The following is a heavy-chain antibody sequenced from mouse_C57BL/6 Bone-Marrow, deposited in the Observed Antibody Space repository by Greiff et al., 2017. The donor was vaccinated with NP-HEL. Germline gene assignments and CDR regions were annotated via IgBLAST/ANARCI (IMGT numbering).Heavy chain of an antibody. CDR2: IYPGGGYT. V-gene: IGHV1-63*01. CDR1: GYTFTNYW. D-gene: IGHD3-2*02. CDR3: VLQLRLHAMDY. J-gene: IGHJ4*01. Sequence: QVHVKQSGAELVRPGTSVKMSCKASGYTFTNYWIGWAKQRPGHGLEWIGDIYPGGGYTNYNEKFKGKATMTADKSSSTAYMQFSSLSSEDSAIYYCVLQLRLHAMDYWGQGTSVTVSS.